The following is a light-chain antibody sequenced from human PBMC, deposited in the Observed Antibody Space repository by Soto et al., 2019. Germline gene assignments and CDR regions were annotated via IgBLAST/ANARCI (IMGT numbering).Light chain of an antibody. V-gene: IGKV3-20*01. CDR3: QQYGSSPTWT. CDR2: GAS. Sequence: ESVLTQSPATLSLSKGERATLSCRASQSVSSNLAWYQQKPGQAPRLLIYGASTRATGIPARFSGSGSGTDFTLTISRLEPEDSAVYYCQQYGSSPTWTFGQGTKVDIK. CDR1: QSVSSN. J-gene: IGKJ1*01.